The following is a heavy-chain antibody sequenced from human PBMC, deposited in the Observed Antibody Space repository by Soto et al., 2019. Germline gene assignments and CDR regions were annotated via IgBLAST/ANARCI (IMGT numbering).Heavy chain of an antibody. Sequence: GESLKISCKGSGYRFTNYWIGWVRQMPGKGLEWMGIIYPGDSDTRYSPSFQGQVTISADKSINTAYLQWSSLKASDTAMYYCSRDYCSGTHCYQFYYWGQGSQVIVSS. CDR1: GYRFTNYW. CDR3: SRDYCSGTHCYQFYY. J-gene: IGHJ4*02. D-gene: IGHD2-2*01. V-gene: IGHV5-51*01. CDR2: IYPGDSDT.